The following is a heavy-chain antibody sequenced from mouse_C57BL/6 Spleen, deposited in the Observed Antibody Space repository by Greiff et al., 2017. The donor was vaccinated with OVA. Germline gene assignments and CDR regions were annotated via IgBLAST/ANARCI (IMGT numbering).Heavy chain of an antibody. CDR1: GFTFSDYY. V-gene: IGHV5-16*01. CDR2: INYDGSST. CDR3: ARDPLYYAMDY. J-gene: IGHJ4*01. Sequence: EVQRVESEGGLVQPGSSMKLSCTASGFTFSDYYMAWVRPVPEKGLEWVANINYDGSSTYYLDSLKSRFIISRDNAKNILYLQMSSLKSEDTATYYCARDPLYYAMDYWGQGTSVTVSS.